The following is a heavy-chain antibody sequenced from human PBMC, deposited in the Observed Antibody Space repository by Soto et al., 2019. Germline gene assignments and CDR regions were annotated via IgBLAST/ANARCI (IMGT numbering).Heavy chain of an antibody. CDR3: AVPGAGDFDY. Sequence: QVQLQESGPGLVEPSGTLSLTCAVSGASISTNNWWSWVRQPPGKGLAWIGEVYHSGSTNCNPSLKSRVTISIDKSKNQFSLRLTSMTAADTAVYYCAVPGAGDFDYWSQGTLVTVSS. CDR1: GASISTNNW. J-gene: IGHJ4*02. V-gene: IGHV4-4*02. D-gene: IGHD6-13*01. CDR2: VYHSGST.